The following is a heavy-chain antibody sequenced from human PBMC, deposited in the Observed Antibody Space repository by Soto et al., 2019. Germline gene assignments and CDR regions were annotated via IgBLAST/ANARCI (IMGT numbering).Heavy chain of an antibody. Sequence: SETLSLTCAVYGGSFSGYCWTWIRQPPGTGLEWIGEINHSGSTNYNPSLRSRVTISVDTSKNQFSLKLTSVTAADTAVYYCARDKITGLFDYWGQGTLVTVSS. D-gene: IGHD2-8*02. V-gene: IGHV4-34*01. J-gene: IGHJ4*02. CDR2: INHSGST. CDR1: GGSFSGYC. CDR3: ARDKITGLFDY.